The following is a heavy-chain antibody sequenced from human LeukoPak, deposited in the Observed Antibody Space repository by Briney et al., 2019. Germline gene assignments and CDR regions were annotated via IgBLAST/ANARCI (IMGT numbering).Heavy chain of an antibody. Sequence: PSQTLSLTCAVSGGSISRGAYSWSWIRQPPGKGLEWIGDIYHSGSTNYNPSLKSRVTISIDRSKNQLSLKLSSVTAADTAVYYCARSQAAAYDYWGQGTLVTVSS. J-gene: IGHJ4*02. CDR2: IYHSGST. V-gene: IGHV4-30-2*01. CDR3: ARSQAAAYDY. D-gene: IGHD6-25*01. CDR1: GGSISRGAYS.